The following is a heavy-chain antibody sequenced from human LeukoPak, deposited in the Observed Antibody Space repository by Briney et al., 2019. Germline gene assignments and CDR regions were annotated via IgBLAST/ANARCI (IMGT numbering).Heavy chain of an antibody. J-gene: IGHJ5*02. Sequence: SETLSLTCTVSGGSISSSSYYWGWIRQPPGKGLEWIGSIYYSGSTYYNPSLKSRVTISVDTSKNQFSLKLSSVTAADTAVYYCARWTMVRGKTQFDPWGQGTLVTVSS. CDR2: IYYSGST. CDR3: ARWTMVRGKTQFDP. V-gene: IGHV4-39*01. CDR1: GGSISSSSYY. D-gene: IGHD3-10*01.